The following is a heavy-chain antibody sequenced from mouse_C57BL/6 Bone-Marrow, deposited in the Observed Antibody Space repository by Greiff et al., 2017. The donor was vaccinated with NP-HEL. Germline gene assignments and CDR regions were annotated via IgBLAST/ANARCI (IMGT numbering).Heavy chain of an antibody. D-gene: IGHD1-1*01. CDR2: IDPENGDT. V-gene: IGHV14-4*01. Sequence: VQLQQSGAELVRPGASVKLSCTASGFNIKDDYMHWVKQRPEQGLEWIGWIDPENGDTEYASKFQGKATITADTSSNTAYLQLSSLTSEDTAVYYCTTERKITTGVASPWGQGTLVTVSA. CDR1: GFNIKDDY. J-gene: IGHJ3*01. CDR3: TTERKITTGVASP.